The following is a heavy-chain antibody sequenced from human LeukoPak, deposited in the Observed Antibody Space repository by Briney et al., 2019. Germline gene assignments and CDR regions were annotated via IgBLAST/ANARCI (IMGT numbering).Heavy chain of an antibody. CDR1: GFTFGDYA. V-gene: IGHV3-49*04. CDR2: IRSKAYGGTT. CDR3: TKSDDMTTVVIRFDY. J-gene: IGHJ4*02. D-gene: IGHD4-23*01. Sequence: GGSLRLSCTASGFTFGDYAMSWVRQAPGKRLEWVGFIRSKAYGGTTEYAASVKGRFTISRDDSKSIDYLQMNSLKTEDTAVYYCTKSDDMTTVVIRFDYWGQGTLVTV.